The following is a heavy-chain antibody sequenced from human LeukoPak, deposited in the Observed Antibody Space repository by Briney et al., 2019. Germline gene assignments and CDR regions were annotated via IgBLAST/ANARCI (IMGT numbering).Heavy chain of an antibody. Sequence: SVKVSCKASGGTFSSYAISWVRQAPGQGLEWMGVIIPIFGTANYTQKFQGRVTITTDESTSTAYMELSSLKSEVTAVYYCSRALGMVVIPTAFDIWGQGTMVTVSS. J-gene: IGHJ3*02. V-gene: IGHV1-69*05. CDR2: IIPIFGTA. D-gene: IGHD4/OR15-4a*01. CDR1: GGTFSSYA. CDR3: SRALGMVVIPTAFDI.